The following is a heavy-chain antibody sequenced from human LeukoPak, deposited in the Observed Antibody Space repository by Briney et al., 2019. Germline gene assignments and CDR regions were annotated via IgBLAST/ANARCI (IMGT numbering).Heavy chain of an antibody. Sequence: SETLSLTCTVSSGSISSYYWSWIRQPPGKGLEWIGYTYYSGSTNYNPSLKSRVTISVDTSKNQFSLKLSSVTAADTAVYYCARDLVHYDYVWGSYPTEAPFDPWGQGTLVTVSS. CDR1: SGSISSYY. J-gene: IGHJ5*02. CDR2: TYYSGST. V-gene: IGHV4-59*12. CDR3: ARDLVHYDYVWGSYPTEAPFDP. D-gene: IGHD3-16*02.